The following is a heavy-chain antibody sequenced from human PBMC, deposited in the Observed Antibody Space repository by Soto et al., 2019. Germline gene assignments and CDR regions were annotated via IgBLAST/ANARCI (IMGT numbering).Heavy chain of an antibody. CDR2: IKEDGSET. CDR1: GLTFSSFW. J-gene: IGHJ4*02. D-gene: IGHD2-2*01. Sequence: DEQLVESGGGLVQPGGSLRLSCVDSGLTFSSFWMSWVRQAPGKGLEWLANIKEDGSETYYGDSVKGRFTFSRDSGKNSVYLQMNSLKVEETAIYYCVRALGSATSDSWGQGTLVTVSS. V-gene: IGHV3-7*01. CDR3: VRALGSATSDS.